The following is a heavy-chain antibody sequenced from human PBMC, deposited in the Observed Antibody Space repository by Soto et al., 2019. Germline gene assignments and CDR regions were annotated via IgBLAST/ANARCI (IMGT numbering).Heavy chain of an antibody. CDR2: MYNTGST. CDR1: GGSISSYY. V-gene: IGHV4-59*01. Sequence: SETLSLTCTVSGGSISSYYWSWIRQPPGKGLEWIGYMYNTGSTIYNPSLKSRVTISVDTSKNQFSLKLNSVTAADTAVYYCARDLWGYCGADCYPLDVWGQGTTVTV. J-gene: IGHJ6*02. CDR3: ARDLWGYCGADCYPLDV. D-gene: IGHD2-21*02.